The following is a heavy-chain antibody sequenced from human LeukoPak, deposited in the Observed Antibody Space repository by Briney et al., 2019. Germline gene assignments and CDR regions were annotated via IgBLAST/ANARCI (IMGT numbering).Heavy chain of an antibody. Sequence: SETLSLTCTVSGDNISDNYWSWLRQFAGKGLEWIGRIHISGGTNYNPSLTSRVTMSLDTSKNQFSLRLTSVTATDTAVYYCARVKLISVTSHDSRGQGALVTVSS. CDR2: IHISGGT. V-gene: IGHV4-4*07. D-gene: IGHD4-11*01. CDR1: GDNISDNY. J-gene: IGHJ1*01. CDR3: ARVKLISVTSHDS.